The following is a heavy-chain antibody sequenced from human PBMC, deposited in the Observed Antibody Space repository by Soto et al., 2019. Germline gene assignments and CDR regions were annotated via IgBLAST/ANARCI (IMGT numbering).Heavy chain of an antibody. CDR3: ARGVYGDTPYYYYYMDV. Sequence: SETLSLTCTVSGGSISSYYWSWIRQPPGKGLEWIGYIYYSGSTNYNPSLKSRVTISVDTSKNQFSLKLSSVTAADTAVYYCARGVYGDTPYYYYYMDVWGKGTTVTVSS. D-gene: IGHD4-17*01. V-gene: IGHV4-59*01. CDR1: GGSISSYY. CDR2: IYYSGST. J-gene: IGHJ6*03.